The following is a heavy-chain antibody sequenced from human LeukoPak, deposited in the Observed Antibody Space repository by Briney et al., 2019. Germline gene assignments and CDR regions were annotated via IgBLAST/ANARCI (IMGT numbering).Heavy chain of an antibody. CDR2: MNPNSANT. CDR1: GYTFTNYD. Sequence: ASVKVSCKASGYTFTNYDINWVRQATGQGLEWMGWMNPNSANTGYAHKFQGRVTMTRNTSISTAYMELSSLRSEDTAVYYCARVNCSSTSCRSKFLDYWGQGALVTVSS. V-gene: IGHV1-8*01. D-gene: IGHD2-2*01. J-gene: IGHJ4*02. CDR3: ARVNCSSTSCRSKFLDY.